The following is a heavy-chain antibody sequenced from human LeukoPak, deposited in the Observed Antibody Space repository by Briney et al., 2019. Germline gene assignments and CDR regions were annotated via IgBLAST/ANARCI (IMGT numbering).Heavy chain of an antibody. J-gene: IGHJ4*02. CDR1: GGSISSSSYY. CDR3: ARRGYDFWSGYYTFDY. V-gene: IGHV4-39*01. D-gene: IGHD3-3*01. Sequence: SETLSLTCTVSGGSISSSSYYWGWIRQPPGKGLEWIGSIYYSGSTYYNPSLKSRVTISVDTSKNQFSLKLSSVTAADTAVYYCARRGYDFWSGYYTFDYWGQGTLVTVSS. CDR2: IYYSGST.